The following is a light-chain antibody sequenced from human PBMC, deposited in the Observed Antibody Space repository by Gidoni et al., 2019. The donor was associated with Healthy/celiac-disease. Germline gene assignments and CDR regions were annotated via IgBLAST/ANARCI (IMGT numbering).Light chain of an antibody. J-gene: IGLJ1*01. CDR1: SSNIGAGYD. V-gene: IGLV1-40*01. CDR3: QSYDSSLSGPRV. Sequence: QSVLTQPPQVSGAPGQRVTISCPGSSSNIGAGYDVHWYQQLPGTAPKLLIYGNSNRLSGVPDRFSGSKSGTSASLAITGLQAEDEADYYCQSYDSSLSGPRVFGTGTKVTVL. CDR2: GNS.